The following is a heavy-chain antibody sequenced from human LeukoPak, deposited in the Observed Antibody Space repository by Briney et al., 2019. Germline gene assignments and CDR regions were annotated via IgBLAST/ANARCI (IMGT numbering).Heavy chain of an antibody. CDR1: GFTFSSYA. CDR2: ISGSGGST. CDR3: AKAFDYDFWSSSSTGGDY. V-gene: IGHV3-23*01. J-gene: IGHJ4*02. Sequence: GGSLRLSCAASGFTFSSYAMSWVRQAPGKGLEWVSAISGSGGSTYYADSVKGRFTISRDNSKNTLYLQMNSLRAEDTAVYYCAKAFDYDFWSSSSTGGDYWGQGTLVTVSS. D-gene: IGHD3-3*01.